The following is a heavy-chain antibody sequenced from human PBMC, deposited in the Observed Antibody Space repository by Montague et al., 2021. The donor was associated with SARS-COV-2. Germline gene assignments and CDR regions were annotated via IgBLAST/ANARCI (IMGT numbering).Heavy chain of an antibody. Sequence: ETLSLTCAISGGSFSNYYWSWIRQPPGKGLEWIGEVNQSGTTIYNPSVKSGVTISEDTSKNQFYLRLNSVTAADTAVYYCASGRRPVVVPGAGPAGRASDIWGQGTMVTVSS. J-gene: IGHJ3*02. V-gene: IGHV4-34*01. D-gene: IGHD2-2*01. CDR2: VNQSGTT. CDR3: ASGRRPVVVPGAGPAGRASDI. CDR1: GGSFSNYY.